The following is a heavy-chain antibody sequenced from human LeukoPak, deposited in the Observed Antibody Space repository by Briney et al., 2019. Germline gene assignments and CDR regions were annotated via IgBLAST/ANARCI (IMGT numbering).Heavy chain of an antibody. Sequence: GGSLRLSCAASGFTFSSYSMNWVRQAPGKGLEWVSSIGSSSSYIYYADSVKGRFTISRDNAKNSLYLQMNSLRAEDTAVYYCARGEGEQWLVYFDYWGQGTLVTVSS. J-gene: IGHJ4*02. CDR2: IGSSSSYI. CDR3: ARGEGEQWLVYFDY. D-gene: IGHD6-19*01. V-gene: IGHV3-21*01. CDR1: GFTFSSYS.